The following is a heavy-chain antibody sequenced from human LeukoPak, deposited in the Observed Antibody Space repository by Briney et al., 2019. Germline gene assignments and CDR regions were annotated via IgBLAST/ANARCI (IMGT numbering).Heavy chain of an antibody. Sequence: PSETLSLTSTVSGAFTSSYYWVSIRQSAGKRLEWIGRVYMSGIIYYRPSLKSRVSMSIDTCKSPCYLKLSSVTAADTALYYCARGSDTWHYFDLWGQGTLVTVSS. V-gene: IGHV4-4*07. D-gene: IGHD2-15*01. J-gene: IGHJ4*02. CDR3: ARGSDTWHYFDL. CDR1: GAFTSSYY. CDR2: VYMSGII.